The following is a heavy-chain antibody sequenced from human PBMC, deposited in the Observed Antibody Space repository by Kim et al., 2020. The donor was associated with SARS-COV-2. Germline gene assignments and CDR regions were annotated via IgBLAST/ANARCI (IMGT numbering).Heavy chain of an antibody. J-gene: IGHJ6*02. CDR1: GYSFTSYW. CDR2: IDPSDSYT. CDR3: ARVVVVAATYYYYGMDV. Sequence: GESLKISCKGSGYSFTSYWISWVRQMPGKGLEWMGRIDPSDSYTNYSPSFQGHVTISADKSISTAYLQWSSLKASDTAMYYCARVVVVAATYYYYGMDVWGQGTTVTVSS. V-gene: IGHV5-10-1*01. D-gene: IGHD2-15*01.